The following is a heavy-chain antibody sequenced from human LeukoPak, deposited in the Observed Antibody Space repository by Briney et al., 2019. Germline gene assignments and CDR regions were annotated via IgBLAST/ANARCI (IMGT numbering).Heavy chain of an antibody. Sequence: EASVKVSCKASGYTFTSYGISWVRQAPGQGLEWMGWISAYNGNTNYAQKLQGRVTMTTDASTNTAYMDLRSLRSDDTAVYYCARDFHEYDNSGYWDDTFDIWGQGTMVTVSS. J-gene: IGHJ3*02. V-gene: IGHV1-18*01. CDR2: ISAYNGNT. CDR3: ARDFHEYDNSGYWDDTFDI. D-gene: IGHD3-22*01. CDR1: GYTFTSYG.